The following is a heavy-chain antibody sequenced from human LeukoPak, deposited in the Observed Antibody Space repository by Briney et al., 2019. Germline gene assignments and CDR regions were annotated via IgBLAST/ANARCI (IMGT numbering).Heavy chain of an antibody. CDR1: GGSFSGYY. D-gene: IGHD3-10*01. J-gene: IGHJ5*01. CDR2: TNHSGST. Sequence: SETLSLTCAVYGGSFSGYYWSWIRQPPGKGLEWIGETNHSGSTNYNPSLKSRVTISVDTSKNQFSLKLSSVTAADTAVYYCARRPRGVIIKTWFDSWGQGTLVTVSS. V-gene: IGHV4-34*01. CDR3: ARRPRGVIIKTWFDS.